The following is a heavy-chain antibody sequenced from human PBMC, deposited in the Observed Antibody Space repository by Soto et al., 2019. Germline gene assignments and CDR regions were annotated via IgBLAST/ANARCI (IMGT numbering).Heavy chain of an antibody. J-gene: IGHJ3*02. V-gene: IGHV1-69*13. D-gene: IGHD3-22*01. CDR1: GGTFSSYA. CDR3: ARDSSGYYPDAFDI. CDR2: IIPIFGTA. Sequence: ASVKVSCKASGGTFSSYAISWVRQAPGQGLEWMEGIIPIFGTANYAQKFQGRVTITADESTSTAYMELSSLRSEDTAVYYCARDSSGYYPDAFDIWGQGAMVTVSS.